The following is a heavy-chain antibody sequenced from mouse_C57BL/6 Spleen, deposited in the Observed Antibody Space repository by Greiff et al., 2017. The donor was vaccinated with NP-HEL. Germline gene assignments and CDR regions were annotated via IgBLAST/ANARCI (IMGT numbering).Heavy chain of an antibody. J-gene: IGHJ1*03. D-gene: IGHD2-5*01. Sequence: EVKLVESGGGLVKPGGSLKLSCAASGFTFSSYAMSWVRQTPEKRLEWVATISDGGSYTYYPDNVKGRFTISRDNAKNNLYLQMSHLKSEDTAMYYCASYYSNGFDVWGTGTTVTVSS. CDR2: ISDGGSYT. CDR1: GFTFSSYA. CDR3: ASYYSNGFDV. V-gene: IGHV5-4*03.